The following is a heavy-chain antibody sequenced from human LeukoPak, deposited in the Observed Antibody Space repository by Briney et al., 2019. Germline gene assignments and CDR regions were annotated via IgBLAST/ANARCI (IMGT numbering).Heavy chain of an antibody. CDR3: ATEGVASQGYGMDV. D-gene: IGHD5-12*01. J-gene: IGHJ6*04. Sequence: PGASLRLSCEASGFTFSSYAMSWVRQAPGKGLEWVSSISSSSSYIYYADSVKGRFTISRDNAKNSLYLQMNSLRAEDTAVYYCATEGVASQGYGMDVWGKGTTVTVSS. CDR1: GFTFSSYA. CDR2: ISSSSSYI. V-gene: IGHV3-21*01.